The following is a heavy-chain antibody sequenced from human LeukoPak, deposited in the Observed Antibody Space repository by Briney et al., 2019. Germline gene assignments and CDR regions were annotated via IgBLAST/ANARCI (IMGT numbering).Heavy chain of an antibody. CDR2: IYYSGSA. CDR3: ARFPEAPPSGSYLRDAFDI. Sequence: KPSETLSLTCTVSGGSISSGGYYWSWIRQHPGKGLEWIGYIYYSGSAYYNPSLKSRVTISVDTSKNQFSLKLSSVTAADTAVYYCARFPEAPPSGSYLRDAFDIWGQGTMVTVSS. V-gene: IGHV4-31*03. J-gene: IGHJ3*02. D-gene: IGHD3-10*01. CDR1: GGSISSGGYY.